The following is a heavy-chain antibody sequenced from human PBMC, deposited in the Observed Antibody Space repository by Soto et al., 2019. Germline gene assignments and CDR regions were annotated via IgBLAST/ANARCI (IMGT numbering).Heavy chain of an antibody. V-gene: IGHV3-13*01. CDR2: IGTAGDT. Sequence: GGSLRLSCAASGFTFSSYDMHWVRQATGKGLEWVSAIGTAGDTYYPGSVKGRFTISRENAKNSLYLQMNNLRAGDTAVYYWARGPDGYSSSWYQRGDAFDIWGQGTMVTVSS. CDR1: GFTFSSYD. D-gene: IGHD6-13*01. J-gene: IGHJ3*02. CDR3: ARGPDGYSSSWYQRGDAFDI.